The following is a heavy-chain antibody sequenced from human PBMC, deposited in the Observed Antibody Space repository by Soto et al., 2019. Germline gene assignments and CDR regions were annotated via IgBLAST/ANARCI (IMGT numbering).Heavy chain of an antibody. CDR1: GGTFSSYA. J-gene: IGHJ6*02. CDR3: AGDQRGQSNVLRFLEWSTYYYYGMDV. D-gene: IGHD3-3*01. V-gene: IGHV1-69*06. CDR2: IIPICGTA. Sequence: GASVKVSCKASGGTFSSYAISWVRQAPGKGLEWMGGIIPICGTANYAQKFQGRVTITADKSTSTAYMELSSLRSEDTAVYYCAGDQRGQSNVLRFLEWSTYYYYGMDVWGQGTTVTVSS.